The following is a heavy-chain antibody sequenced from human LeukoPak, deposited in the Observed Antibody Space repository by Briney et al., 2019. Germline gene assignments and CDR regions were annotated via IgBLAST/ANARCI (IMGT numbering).Heavy chain of an antibody. D-gene: IGHD4-17*01. V-gene: IGHV4-34*01. Sequence: SETLSLTCAVYGGSFNGYYWSWIRQPPGKGLEWIGEINHSGSTNYNPSLKSRVTISVDTSKNQFSLKLSSVTAADTAVYYCASDDYGDHYWGQGTLVTVSS. J-gene: IGHJ4*02. CDR1: GGSFNGYY. CDR2: INHSGST. CDR3: ASDDYGDHY.